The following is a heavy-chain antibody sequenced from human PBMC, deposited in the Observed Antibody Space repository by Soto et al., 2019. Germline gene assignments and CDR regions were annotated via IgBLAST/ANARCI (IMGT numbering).Heavy chain of an antibody. D-gene: IGHD1-1*01. CDR1: GGNFNTYA. J-gene: IGHJ6*02. Sequence: QVQLVQSGAEVREPGSSVRLSCKASGGNFNTYAFNWVRQAPGQGLEWLGGIITFYGAAMYAQNFQGRVTSTADEFRTTAYMELNSLRYDDTAVYYCARGGKERFRGPGMDVWGQGTTVTVSS. CDR2: IITFYGAA. CDR3: ARGGKERFRGPGMDV. V-gene: IGHV1-69*01.